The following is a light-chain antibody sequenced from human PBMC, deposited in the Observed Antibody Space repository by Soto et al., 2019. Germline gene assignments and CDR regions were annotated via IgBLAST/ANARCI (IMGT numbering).Light chain of an antibody. J-gene: IGLJ1*01. Sequence: QSVLTQPASVSGSPGQSINIACTGTSSDIGGYNFVYWYQQHPGKAPKLLIYDVGNRPSGVSNRFSGSKSGNTASLTISGLQAEDEDHYYCNSYRTVSTYVFGTGIKLTVL. CDR3: NSYRTVSTYV. V-gene: IGLV2-14*01. CDR2: DVG. CDR1: SSDIGGYNF.